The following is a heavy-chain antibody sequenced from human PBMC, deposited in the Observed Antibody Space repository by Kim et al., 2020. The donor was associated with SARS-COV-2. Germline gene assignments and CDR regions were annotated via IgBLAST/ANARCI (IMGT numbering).Heavy chain of an antibody. V-gene: IGHV1-18*01. CDR2: ISAYNGNT. J-gene: IGHJ4*02. D-gene: IGHD1-1*01. CDR1: GYTFTSYG. Sequence: ASVKVSCKASGYTFTSYGISWVRQAPGQGLEWMGWISAYNGNTNYAQKLQGRVTMTTDTSTSTAYMELRSLRSDDTAVYYCARDWNRILNTVSGYYFDYWGQGTLVTVSS. CDR3: ARDWNRILNTVSGYYFDY.